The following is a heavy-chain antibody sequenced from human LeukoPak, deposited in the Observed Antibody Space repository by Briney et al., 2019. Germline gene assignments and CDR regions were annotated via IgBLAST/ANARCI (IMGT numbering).Heavy chain of an antibody. CDR2: IYYSGST. V-gene: IGHV4-59*01. Sequence: SETLSLTCTVSGGTISSYYWSWIRQPPGKGLEWIGYIYYSGSTNYNPSLKSRVTISVDTSKNQFSLKLSSVTAADTAVYYCARYVWGSYPTFEDYWGQGTLVTVSS. D-gene: IGHD3-16*02. CDR1: GGTISSYY. J-gene: IGHJ4*02. CDR3: ARYVWGSYPTFEDY.